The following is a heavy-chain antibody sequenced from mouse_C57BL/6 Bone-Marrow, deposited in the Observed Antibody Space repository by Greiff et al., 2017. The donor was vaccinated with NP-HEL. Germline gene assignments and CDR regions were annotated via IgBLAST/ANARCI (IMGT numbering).Heavy chain of an antibody. D-gene: IGHD2-3*01. Sequence: EVQLKESVAELVRPGASVKLSCTASGFTFNNTYMSWVKQRPEKGLEWIGRIDPANGNTKYAPNVQGKATITADTSSNTAYPQLSSLTSEDTAIYYCAPSLDGFFFGYWGQGTTLTVSS. J-gene: IGHJ2*01. CDR2: IDPANGNT. CDR1: GFTFNNTY. CDR3: APSLDGFFFGY. V-gene: IGHV14-3*01.